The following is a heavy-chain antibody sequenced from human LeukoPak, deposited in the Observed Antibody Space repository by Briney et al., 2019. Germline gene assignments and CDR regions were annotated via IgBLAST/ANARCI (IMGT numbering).Heavy chain of an antibody. CDR2: ISSNGGST. CDR1: GFTFSSYA. CDR3: ARAADGVSNWFDP. V-gene: IGHV3-64*01. D-gene: IGHD4-17*01. Sequence: PGGSLRLSCAASGFTFSSYAMHWVRQAPGKGLEYVSAISSNGGSTYYANSVKGRFTISRVNSKNTLYLQMGSLRAEDMAVYYCARAADGVSNWFDPWGQGTLVTVSS. J-gene: IGHJ5*02.